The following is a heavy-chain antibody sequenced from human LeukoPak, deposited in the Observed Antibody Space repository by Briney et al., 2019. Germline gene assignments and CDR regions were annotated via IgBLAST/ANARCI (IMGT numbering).Heavy chain of an antibody. CDR3: ARDVHYAFDI. CDR1: GFTFSSYT. J-gene: IGHJ3*02. CDR2: ITGNSNTI. D-gene: IGHD1-1*01. V-gene: IGHV3-48*02. Sequence: GGSLRLSCAASGFTFSSYTMNWVRQAPGKGLEWVSYITGNSNTISYADSVKGRFTFSRDNAKNSLYLQMNSLRDEDTAVYFCARDVHYAFDIWGQGTMVTVSS.